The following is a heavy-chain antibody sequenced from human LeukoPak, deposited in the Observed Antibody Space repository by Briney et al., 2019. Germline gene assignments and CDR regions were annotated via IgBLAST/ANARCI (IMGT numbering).Heavy chain of an antibody. CDR1: GFTFSSYA. Sequence: GGSLRLSCAASGFTFSSYAMSWVRQAPGQGLEWVSVISGSGGNSYYADSVKGRFTMSRDNSENTLYLQMNSLRAEDTAVYYCAKEGSKSYFDSWGQGTLVTVSS. J-gene: IGHJ4*02. CDR3: AKEGSKSYFDS. V-gene: IGHV3-23*01. D-gene: IGHD3-10*01. CDR2: ISGSGGNS.